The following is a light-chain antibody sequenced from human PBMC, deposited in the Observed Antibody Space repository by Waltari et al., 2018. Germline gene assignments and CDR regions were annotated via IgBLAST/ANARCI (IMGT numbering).Light chain of an antibody. CDR1: NLGDQD. V-gene: IGLV3-1*01. CDR2: QDT. CDR3: QAWDTTVV. J-gene: IGLJ2*01. Sequence: SYELTQTPSVSVSPGQTASITCSGHNLGDQDVCWYQQKPGQSPVLVIYQDTKRPSGIPERFSGSNSGNTATLTISGTQAMDEADYYCQAWDTTVVFGGGTKLTVL.